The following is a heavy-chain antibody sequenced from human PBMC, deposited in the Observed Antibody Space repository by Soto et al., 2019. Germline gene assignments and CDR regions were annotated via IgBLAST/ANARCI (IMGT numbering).Heavy chain of an antibody. D-gene: IGHD3-22*01. CDR1: GFTSSNYA. CDR2: ISGSGGST. Sequence: GGSLRLSCAASGFTSSNYAMTWVRQAPGKGLEWVSAISGSGGSTYYAESVKGRFTISRDNSKNTLYLQMNSLRAEDTAVYYCAKDEDYYDSSGYYANWGQGTRVTVSS. V-gene: IGHV3-23*01. CDR3: AKDEDYYDSSGYYAN. J-gene: IGHJ4*02.